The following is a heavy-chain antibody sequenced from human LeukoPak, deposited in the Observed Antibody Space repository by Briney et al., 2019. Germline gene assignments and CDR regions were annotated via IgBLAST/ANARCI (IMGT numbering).Heavy chain of an antibody. V-gene: IGHV4-59*01. J-gene: IGHJ4*02. CDR1: GGSISSYY. CDR2: IYYSGST. CDR3: ARGMAAAGLTVDY. Sequence: SETLSLTCTISGGSISSYYWSWIRQPPGKGLEWIGYIYYSGSTNYNPSLKSRVTISVDTSKNQFSLKLSSVTAADTAVYYCARGMAAAGLTVDYWGQGTLVTVSS. D-gene: IGHD6-13*01.